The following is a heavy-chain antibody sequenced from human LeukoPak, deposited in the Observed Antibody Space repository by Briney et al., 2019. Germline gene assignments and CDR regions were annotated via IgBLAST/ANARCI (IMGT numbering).Heavy chain of an antibody. D-gene: IGHD5-18*01. CDR3: TTDSGGYSYGYNY. Sequence: GGSLRLSCTASGFVFSNSWMSWVRQAPGKGLEWVGRIKSKTDGGTTDYAAPVKGRFTISRDDSKNTLYLQMNSLKTGDTAVYYCTTDSGGYSYGYNYWGQGTLVTVSS. CDR1: GFVFSNSW. J-gene: IGHJ4*02. CDR2: IKSKTDGGTT. V-gene: IGHV3-15*01.